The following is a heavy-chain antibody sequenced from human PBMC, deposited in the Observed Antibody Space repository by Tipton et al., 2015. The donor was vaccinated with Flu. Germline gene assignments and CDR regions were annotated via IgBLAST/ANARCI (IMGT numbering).Heavy chain of an antibody. V-gene: IGHV3-30*04. CDR2: ISEDGSEK. CDR1: GFRFSRFA. Sequence: RSLRLSCAASGFRFSRFAMHRVRQAPGKGLEWVAIISEDGSEKYYTDSVKGRFIISRDNSENTLYLQINNLGSDDTAVYYCTKGWGADYPSSRVFDSWGQGTLVVVSS. CDR3: TKGWGADYPSSRVFDS. J-gene: IGHJ4*02. D-gene: IGHD1-26*01.